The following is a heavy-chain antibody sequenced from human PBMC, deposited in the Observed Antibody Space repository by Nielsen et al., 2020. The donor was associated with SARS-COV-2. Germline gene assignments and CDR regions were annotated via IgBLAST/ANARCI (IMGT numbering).Heavy chain of an antibody. CDR1: GFDFSSYV. CDR3: ASSGWLDY. Sequence: GGSLRLSCAASGFDFSSYVMSWIRQAPGKGLEWISYISNSESGSVTYYADSVKGRFTISRDSAKSSLYLQMNSLRAEDTAVYYCASSGWLDYWGQGTLVTVSS. V-gene: IGHV3-11*04. CDR2: ISNSESGSVT. J-gene: IGHJ4*02. D-gene: IGHD6-19*01.